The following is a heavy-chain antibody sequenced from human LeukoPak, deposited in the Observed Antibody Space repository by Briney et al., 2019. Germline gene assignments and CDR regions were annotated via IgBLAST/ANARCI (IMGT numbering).Heavy chain of an antibody. Sequence: SETLSLTCTVSGGSISSSSYYWGWIRQPPGKGLEWIGSIYYSGSTYYNPSLKSRVTISVDTSKNQFSLKLSSVTAADTAVYYCARGHYGDYDPWGQGTLVTVSS. J-gene: IGHJ5*02. V-gene: IGHV4-39*07. CDR2: IYYSGST. D-gene: IGHD4-17*01. CDR3: ARGHYGDYDP. CDR1: GGSISSSSYY.